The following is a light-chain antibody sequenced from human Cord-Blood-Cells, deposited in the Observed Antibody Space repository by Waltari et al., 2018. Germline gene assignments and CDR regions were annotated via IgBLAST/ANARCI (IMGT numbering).Light chain of an antibody. V-gene: IGKV3-11*01. Sequence: EIVLTQSPATLSLSPGERATLSCRASQSVSSYLAWYQQKPGQAPRLLIYDASNRATGIPARSSGSGSGTDFTLTISSLEPEDFAVYYCQQRSNWPLYTFGQGTKLEIK. J-gene: IGKJ2*01. CDR3: QQRSNWPLYT. CDR1: QSVSSY. CDR2: DAS.